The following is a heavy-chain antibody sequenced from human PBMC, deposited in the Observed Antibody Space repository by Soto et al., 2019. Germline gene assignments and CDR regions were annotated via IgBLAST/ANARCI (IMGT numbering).Heavy chain of an antibody. CDR1: GGSISSGGYY. D-gene: IGHD3-10*01. CDR2: IYYSGST. J-gene: IGHJ6*02. V-gene: IGHV4-31*03. CDR3: ARANYGSGRFINYYGMDV. Sequence: SETLSLTCTVSGGSISSGGYYWSWIRQHPGKGLEWIGYIYYSGSTYYNPSLKSRVTISVDTSKNQFSLKLSSVTAADTAVYYCARANYGSGRFINYYGMDVWGQGTTVTVSS.